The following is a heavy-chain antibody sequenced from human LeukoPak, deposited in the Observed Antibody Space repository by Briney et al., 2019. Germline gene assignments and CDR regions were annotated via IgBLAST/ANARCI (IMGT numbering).Heavy chain of an antibody. V-gene: IGHV4-59*01. CDR3: AREQTYYDILTGYQYAFDI. CDR2: IYYSGST. CDR1: GGSISSYY. D-gene: IGHD3-9*01. J-gene: IGHJ3*02. Sequence: PSETLSLTCTVSGGSISSYYWSWIRQPPGKGLEWIGYIYYSGSTNYNPSLKSRVTISVDTSKNQFSLKLSSVTAADTAVYYCAREQTYYDILTGYQYAFDIWGQGTMVTVSS.